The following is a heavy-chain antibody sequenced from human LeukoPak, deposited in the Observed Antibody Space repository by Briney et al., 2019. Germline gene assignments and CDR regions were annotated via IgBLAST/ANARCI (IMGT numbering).Heavy chain of an antibody. CDR1: GYTLTSYG. D-gene: IGHD3-3*01. V-gene: IGHV1-18*01. Sequence: GASVKVSCKASGYTLTSYGISWVRQAPGQGLEWMGWISAYNGNTNYAQKLQGGVTMTTDTSTSTAYMELRSLRSDDTAVYYCARAGETIFGAPNWFDPWGQGTLVTVSS. J-gene: IGHJ5*02. CDR2: ISAYNGNT. CDR3: ARAGETIFGAPNWFDP.